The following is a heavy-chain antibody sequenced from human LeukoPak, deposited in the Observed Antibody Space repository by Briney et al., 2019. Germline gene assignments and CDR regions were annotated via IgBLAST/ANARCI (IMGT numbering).Heavy chain of an antibody. Sequence: GGSLRLSCVASGFTFSSFGMHWVRQAPGQGLEWVALIWYDGSKLYYADSVKGRFTISRDNSKNTLFLQMNSLRVDDTAVYYCAREPSNYYYYGMDVWGQGTTVTVSS. V-gene: IGHV3-33*01. D-gene: IGHD4-11*01. J-gene: IGHJ6*02. CDR1: GFTFSSFG. CDR3: AREPSNYYYYGMDV. CDR2: IWYDGSKL.